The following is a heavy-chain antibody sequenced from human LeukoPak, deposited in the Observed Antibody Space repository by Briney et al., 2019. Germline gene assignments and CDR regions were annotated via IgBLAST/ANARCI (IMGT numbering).Heavy chain of an antibody. CDR3: AKDGSAFPNEKYYFDY. V-gene: IGHV3-30*04. CDR1: GFTFSSYA. CDR2: ISYDGSNK. J-gene: IGHJ4*02. D-gene: IGHD1-1*01. Sequence: PGGSLRLSCAASGFTFSSYAMHWVRQAPGKGLEWVAVISYDGSNKYYADSVKGRFTISRDNSKNSLYLQMNSLRAEDTALYYCAKDGSAFPNEKYYFDYWGQGTLVTVSS.